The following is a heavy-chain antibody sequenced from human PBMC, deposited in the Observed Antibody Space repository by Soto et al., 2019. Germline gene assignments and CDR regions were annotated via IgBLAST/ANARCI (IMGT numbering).Heavy chain of an antibody. CDR1: GYNLREYG. Sequence: QVQLVQSGVEVKKPGASVKVSCTAYGYNLREYGVSWLRQAPGLGVEWMGWISGDNVNRRSSQKFQDRLTMTTDTPTNTASLELRSLRSDDTALYYCGREGQQLAQEQFFQFNGVDVWGQGTSVTVSS. CDR2: ISGDNVNR. J-gene: IGHJ6*02. D-gene: IGHD6-13*01. CDR3: GREGQQLAQEQFFQFNGVDV. V-gene: IGHV1-18*01.